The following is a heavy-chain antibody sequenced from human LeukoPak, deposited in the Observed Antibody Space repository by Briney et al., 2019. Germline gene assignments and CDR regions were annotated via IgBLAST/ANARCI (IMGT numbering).Heavy chain of an antibody. CDR1: GFTFSNAW. CDR3: TPNWRGDDADY. D-gene: IGHD2-21*02. CDR2: IKSKTDGGTT. J-gene: IGHJ4*02. Sequence: GGSLRLSCAASGFTFSNAWKSWVRQAPGKGLEWVGRIKSKTDGGTTDYAAPVKRRFTISRDDSKNTLYLQMNSLKTEDTAVYYCTPNWRGDDADYWGQGTLVTVSS. V-gene: IGHV3-15*01.